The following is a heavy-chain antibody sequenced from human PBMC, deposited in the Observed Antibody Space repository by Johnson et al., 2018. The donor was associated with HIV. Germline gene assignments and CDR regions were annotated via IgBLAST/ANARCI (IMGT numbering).Heavy chain of an antibody. CDR3: AKDQVTTPGAYDALDI. J-gene: IGHJ3*02. D-gene: IGHD4-17*01. Sequence: VQLVESGGGLVQPGGSLRLSCAASGFTFSSYWMSWVRQAPGKGLAWVANIKQDGSEKYYVVSVKGRLTISRDNAKNLLYLQMNSLRAEDTAVYYCAKDQVTTPGAYDALDIWDQGTMVTVSS. V-gene: IGHV3-7*03. CDR2: IKQDGSEK. CDR1: GFTFSSYW.